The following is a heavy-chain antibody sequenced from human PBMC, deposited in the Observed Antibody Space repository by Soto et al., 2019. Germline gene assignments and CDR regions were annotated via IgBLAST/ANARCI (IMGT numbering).Heavy chain of an antibody. CDR2: IRSKAYGGTT. D-gene: IGHD2-2*02. CDR3: TRDSEIYCSSTSCYNGY. J-gene: IGHJ6*02. Sequence: GGSLRLSCTASGFTFGDYAMSWVRQAPGKGLEWVGFIRSKAYGGTTEYAASVKGRFTISRDDSKSIAYLQMNSLKTEDTAVYYCTRDSEIYCSSTSCYNGYWGQGTTVTVSS. CDR1: GFTFGDYA. V-gene: IGHV3-49*04.